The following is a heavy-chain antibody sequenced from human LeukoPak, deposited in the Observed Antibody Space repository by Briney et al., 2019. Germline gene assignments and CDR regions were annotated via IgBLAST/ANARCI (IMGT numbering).Heavy chain of an antibody. D-gene: IGHD5-18*01. CDR3: ARVGYSYGYLDY. Sequence: ASVKVSCKASGGTFSSYAISWVRQAPGQGLEWMGRMIPIFGTANYAQKFQGRVTITTDESTSTAYMELSSLRSEDTAVYYCARVGYSYGYLDYWGQGTLVPVSS. CDR1: GGTFSSYA. J-gene: IGHJ4*02. CDR2: MIPIFGTA. V-gene: IGHV1-69*05.